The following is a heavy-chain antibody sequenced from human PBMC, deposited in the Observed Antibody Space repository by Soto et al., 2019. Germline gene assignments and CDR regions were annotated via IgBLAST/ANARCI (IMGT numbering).Heavy chain of an antibody. CDR1: GGSISSGGYY. Sequence: PSETLSLTCTVSGGSISSGGYYWSWIRQHPGKGLEWIGYIYYSGSTYYNPSLKSRVTISVDTSKNQFSLKLSSVTAADTAVYYCARDVLGYCSSTSCSNTVGMDVWGQGTTVTVSS. CDR3: ARDVLGYCSSTSCSNTVGMDV. J-gene: IGHJ6*02. CDR2: IYYSGST. V-gene: IGHV4-31*03. D-gene: IGHD2-2*01.